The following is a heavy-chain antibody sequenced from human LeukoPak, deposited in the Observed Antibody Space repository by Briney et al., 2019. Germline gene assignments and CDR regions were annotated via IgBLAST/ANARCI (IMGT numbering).Heavy chain of an antibody. D-gene: IGHD2-2*02. V-gene: IGHV3-23*01. CDR1: GFTFSSYA. J-gene: IGHJ4*02. Sequence: GGSLRLSCAASGFTFSSYAMSWVRQAPGKGLEWVSAISGSGGSTYYADSVKGRFTISRDNSKNTLYLQMNSLRAEDTAVYYCAKDKSPIRYPYYFDYWGQGTLVTVSS. CDR2: ISGSGGST. CDR3: AKDKSPIRYPYYFDY.